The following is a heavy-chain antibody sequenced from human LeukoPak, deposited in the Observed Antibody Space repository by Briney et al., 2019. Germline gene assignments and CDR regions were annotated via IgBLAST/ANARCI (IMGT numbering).Heavy chain of an antibody. Sequence: SETLSLTCTVSGGSISSSSYYWGWIRQPPGKGLEWIGSIYYSGSTYCNPSLKSRVTISVDTSKNQFSLKLSSVTAADTAVYYCARDGGDVRSTVVTPGYYYGMDVWGQGTTVTVSS. CDR2: IYYSGST. CDR3: ARDGGDVRSTVVTPGYYYGMDV. D-gene: IGHD4-23*01. J-gene: IGHJ6*02. CDR1: GGSISSSSYY. V-gene: IGHV4-39*07.